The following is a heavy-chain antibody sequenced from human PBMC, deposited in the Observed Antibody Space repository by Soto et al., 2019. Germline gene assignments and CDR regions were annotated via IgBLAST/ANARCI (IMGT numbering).Heavy chain of an antibody. CDR2: IIPIFGTA. CDR1: GGTFSSYA. J-gene: IGHJ5*02. D-gene: IGHD3-3*01. V-gene: IGHV1-69*13. Sequence: GASVKVSCKASGGTFSSYAISWVRQAPGQGLEWMGGIIPIFGTANYAQKFQGRVTITADESTSTAYMELSSLRSEDTAVYYCARGRGEGPQLRFLEWTTGWFDPWGQGTLVTVSS. CDR3: ARGRGEGPQLRFLEWTTGWFDP.